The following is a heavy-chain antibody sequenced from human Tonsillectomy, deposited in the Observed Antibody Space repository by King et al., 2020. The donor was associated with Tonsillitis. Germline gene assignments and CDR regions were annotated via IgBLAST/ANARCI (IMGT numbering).Heavy chain of an antibody. CDR3: ARERLWSSVWGIDS. CDR1: GFSFRSYG. CDR2: ISYDGSNK. Sequence: QLVQSEGGVVQPGRSLRLSCAASGFSFRSYGVHWVRQAPGKGLDWIAVISYDGSNKNYADSVKGRFTISRDNSNNTLYLQMNSLRVEDTALSYCARERLWSSVWGIDSWGQGTLVTVS. D-gene: IGHD5/OR15-5a*01. J-gene: IGHJ4*02. V-gene: IGHV3-33*05.